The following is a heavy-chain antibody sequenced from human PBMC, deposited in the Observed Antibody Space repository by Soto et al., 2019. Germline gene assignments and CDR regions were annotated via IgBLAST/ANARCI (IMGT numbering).Heavy chain of an antibody. CDR3: AGASSRVSSVVAAY. D-gene: IGHD2-15*01. CDR2: INPGPNSA. CDR1: NNSLSSHF. V-gene: IGHV1-46*01. J-gene: IGHJ4*02. Sequence: ASVKVSCKASNNSLSSHFIHWVRQAPGEGLEWMGIINPGPNSAGYSKGFQGRLTLTSDMPSRTVYMQLSNLRSDDTAVYYCAGASSRVSSVVAAYWGQGTLVTVSS.